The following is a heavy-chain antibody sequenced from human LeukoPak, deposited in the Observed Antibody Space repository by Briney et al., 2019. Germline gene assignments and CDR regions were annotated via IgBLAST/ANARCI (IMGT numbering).Heavy chain of an antibody. Sequence: PGGSLRLSCAASGFTFSSYAMSWVRQVPGKGLEWVASINPDGNKKYSADSVKGRFTISRDNAENSLYLQMNSLRVEDTAFYYCARDLAYSRLDYWGQGMLVTVSS. D-gene: IGHD5-18*01. J-gene: IGHJ4*02. CDR2: INPDGNKK. V-gene: IGHV3-7*01. CDR3: ARDLAYSRLDY. CDR1: GFTFSSYA.